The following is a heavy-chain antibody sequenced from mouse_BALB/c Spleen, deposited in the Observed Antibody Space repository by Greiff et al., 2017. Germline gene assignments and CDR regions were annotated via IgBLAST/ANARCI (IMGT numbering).Heavy chain of an antibody. J-gene: IGHJ3*01. Sequence: EVKLVESGGGLVQPGGSLKLSCAASGFTFSSYTMSWVRQTPEKRLEWVAYISNGGGSTYYPDTVKGRFTISRDNAKNTLYLQMSSLKSEDTAMYYCARHDGYYSPFAYWGQGTLVTVSA. CDR2: ISNGGGST. CDR3: ARHDGYYSPFAY. D-gene: IGHD2-3*01. CDR1: GFTFSSYT. V-gene: IGHV5-12-2*01.